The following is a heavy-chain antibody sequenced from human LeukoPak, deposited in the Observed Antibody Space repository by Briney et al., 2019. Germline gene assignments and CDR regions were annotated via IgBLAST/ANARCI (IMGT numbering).Heavy chain of an antibody. CDR2: IYHSGST. CDR1: GGSISSGGYY. D-gene: IGHD1-7*01. J-gene: IGHJ4*02. V-gene: IGHV4-30-2*06. CDR3: ARGELRSGFDY. Sequence: SETLSLTCTVSGGSISSGGYYWSWIRQSPGKGLEWIGYIYHSGSTYYNPSLKSRVTISVDRSKNQFSLKLSSVTAADTAVYYCARGELRSGFDYWGQGALVTVSS.